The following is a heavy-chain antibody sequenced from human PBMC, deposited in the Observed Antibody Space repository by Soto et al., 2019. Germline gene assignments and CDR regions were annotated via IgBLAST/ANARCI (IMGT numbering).Heavy chain of an antibody. Sequence: ASVKVSCKASGYTFTGYYMHWVRQAPGQGLEWMGWINPNSGGTNYAQKFQGRVTMTRETSISTAYMELSRLRSDDTAVYYCAREAKVLVAGHFDYWGQGTLVTVYS. CDR3: AREAKVLVAGHFDY. J-gene: IGHJ4*02. V-gene: IGHV1-2*02. CDR1: GYTFTGYY. CDR2: INPNSGGT. D-gene: IGHD2-15*01.